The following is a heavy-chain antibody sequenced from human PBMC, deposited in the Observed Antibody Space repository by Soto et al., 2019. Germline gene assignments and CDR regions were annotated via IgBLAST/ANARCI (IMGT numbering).Heavy chain of an antibody. CDR3: VRGRSYSVYDF. CDR1: GGSISCHS. Sequence: SETLSLTCTVSGGSISCHSWIWIRQPAGRGLEWIGHIYPSGSTSYNPSLRSRVTMSLDTSKNQIFLNLTSVTAADTAVFYCVRGRSYSVYDFWGPGTLVTVSS. V-gene: IGHV4-4*07. J-gene: IGHJ4*02. CDR2: IYPSGST. D-gene: IGHD5-12*01.